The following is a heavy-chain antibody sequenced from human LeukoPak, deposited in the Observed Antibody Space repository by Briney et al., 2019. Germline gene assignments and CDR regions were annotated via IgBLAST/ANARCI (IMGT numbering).Heavy chain of an antibody. CDR2: ISAYNGNT. D-gene: IGHD3-3*01. V-gene: IGHV1-18*01. CDR3: ARELSPRYDFWSGYLSLGNSDYYYYYGMDV. CDR1: GYTFTSYG. Sequence: GASVKVSCKASGYTFTSYGISWVRQAPGQGLEWMGWISAYNGNTNYAQKLQGRVTMTTDTSTSTAYMELRSLRSDDTAVYYCARELSPRYDFWSGYLSLGNSDYYYYYGMDVWGQGTTVTVSS. J-gene: IGHJ6*02.